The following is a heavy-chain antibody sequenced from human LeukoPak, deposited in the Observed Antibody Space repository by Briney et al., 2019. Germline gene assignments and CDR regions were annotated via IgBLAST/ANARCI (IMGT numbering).Heavy chain of an antibody. D-gene: IGHD3-22*01. CDR2: IGSSGSPT. CDR3: ARRPYSDTSGRLSDV. V-gene: IGHV3-48*02. Sequence: GGSLRLSCAASGFAFSSYNMNWVRQAPGKGLEWVSYIGSSGSPTHYADSVGGRFTISRDNAKNSLYLQMNSLRDEDTAVYFWARRPYSDTSGRLSDVWGQGTTVTVSS. J-gene: IGHJ6*02. CDR1: GFAFSSYN.